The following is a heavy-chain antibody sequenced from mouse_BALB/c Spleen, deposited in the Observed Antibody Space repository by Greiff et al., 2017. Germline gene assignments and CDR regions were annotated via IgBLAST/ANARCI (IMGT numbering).Heavy chain of an antibody. CDR3: ARDWSTTASAWFAY. CDR1: GFSLTSYG. CDR2: IWAGGST. D-gene: IGHD1-2*01. J-gene: IGHJ3*01. V-gene: IGHV2-9*02. Sequence: VQLKESGPGLVAPSQSLSITCTVSGFSLTSYGVHWVRQPPGKGLEWLGVIWAGGSTNYNSALMSRLSISKDNSKSQVFLKMNSLQTNDTAMYYCARDWSTTASAWFAYWGQGTLVTVSA.